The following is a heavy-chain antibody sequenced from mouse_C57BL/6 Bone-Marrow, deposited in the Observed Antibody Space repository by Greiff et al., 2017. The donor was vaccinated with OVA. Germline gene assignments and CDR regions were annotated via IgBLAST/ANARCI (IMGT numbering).Heavy chain of an antibody. V-gene: IGHV1-47*01. CDR2: FHPYNDDT. D-gene: IGHD2-1*01. CDR3: ARGRDYGNFSWFAY. CDR1: GYTFTTYP. Sequence: QVQLKESGAELVKPGASVKMSCKASGYTFTTYPIEWMKQNHGKSLEWIGNFHPYNDDTKYNEKFKGKATLTVEKSSSTVYLELSRLTSDDSAVYYCARGRDYGNFSWFAYWGQGTLVTVSA. J-gene: IGHJ3*01.